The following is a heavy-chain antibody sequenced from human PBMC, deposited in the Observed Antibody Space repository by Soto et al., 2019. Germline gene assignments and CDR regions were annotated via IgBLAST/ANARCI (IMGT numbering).Heavy chain of an antibody. CDR3: ARRTYYAFWSGPPFDP. J-gene: IGHJ5*02. Sequence: GGSLRLSCAASGFTFSSYWMSWVRQAPGKGLEWVANIKQDGSEKYYVDSVKGRFTISRDNAKNSLYLQMNSLRAEDTAVYYCARRTYYAFWSGPPFDPWGQGTLVTVSS. CDR1: GFTFSSYW. CDR2: IKQDGSEK. V-gene: IGHV3-7*03. D-gene: IGHD3-3*01.